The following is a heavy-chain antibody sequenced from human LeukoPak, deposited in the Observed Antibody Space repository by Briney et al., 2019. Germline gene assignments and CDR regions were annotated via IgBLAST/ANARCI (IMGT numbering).Heavy chain of an antibody. D-gene: IGHD4-17*01. Sequence: PSETLSLTCAVYGGSFSGYYWSWIRQPPGKGLEWIGEINHSGSTNYNPSLKSRVTISVDTSKNQFSLKLSSVTAADTAVYYCARGHGDYGYYYYCGMDVWGQGTTVTVSS. V-gene: IGHV4-34*01. CDR2: INHSGST. CDR1: GGSFSGYY. CDR3: ARGHGDYGYYYYCGMDV. J-gene: IGHJ6*02.